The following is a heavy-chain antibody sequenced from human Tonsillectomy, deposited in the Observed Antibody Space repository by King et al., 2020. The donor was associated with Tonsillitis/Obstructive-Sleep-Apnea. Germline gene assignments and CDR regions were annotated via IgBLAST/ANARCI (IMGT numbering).Heavy chain of an antibody. CDR1: GFTLSNAW. D-gene: IGHD4-17*01. CDR2: IKSISVGGTA. J-gene: IGHJ3*02. Sequence: VQLVESGGGLVKPGGSLRLSCAASGFTLSNAWMSWVRQAPGRGVEWVGRIKSISVGGTADYTAPVKGRFTISRDDSKNTLYLQMNSLKTEDAALYYCSASTVSGAFDIWGQGTVVTVSS. V-gene: IGHV3-15*01. CDR3: SASTVSGAFDI.